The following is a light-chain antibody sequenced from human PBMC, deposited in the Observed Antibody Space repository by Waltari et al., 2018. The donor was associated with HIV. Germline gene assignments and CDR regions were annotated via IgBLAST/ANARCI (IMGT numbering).Light chain of an antibody. V-gene: IGLV2-14*01. J-gene: IGLJ3*02. Sequence: QSALTQPASVSGSPGQSITIPCTGTSSDGGGYNSVSWYQHHPGEAPRLMIYEVSNRPSGISNRFSGSKSGNTASLTISGLQAEDEADYFCSSSTNSSPVVFGGGTKLTVL. CDR1: SSDGGGYNS. CDR3: SSSTNSSPVV. CDR2: EVS.